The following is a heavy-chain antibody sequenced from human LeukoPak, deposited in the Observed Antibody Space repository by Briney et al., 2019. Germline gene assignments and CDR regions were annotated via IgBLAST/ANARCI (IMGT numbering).Heavy chain of an antibody. D-gene: IGHD3-3*01. CDR3: ARDLYDFWSGPHGASDI. V-gene: IGHV3-74*01. CDR1: GFTFSSYW. Sequence: GGSLRLSCAASGFTFSSYWMHWVRQAPGKGLVWVSRINSDGSSTSYADSVKGRFTISRDNAKNTLYLQMNCLRAEDTAVYYCARDLYDFWSGPHGASDIWGQGTMVTVSS. CDR2: INSDGSST. J-gene: IGHJ3*02.